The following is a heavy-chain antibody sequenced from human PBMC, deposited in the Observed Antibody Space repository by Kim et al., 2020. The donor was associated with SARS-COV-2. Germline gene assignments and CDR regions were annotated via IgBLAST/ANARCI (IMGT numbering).Heavy chain of an antibody. J-gene: IGHJ5*02. D-gene: IGHD1-1*01. CDR1: GFSLTTFGVG. CDR3: AHSLTTRSQFGTWFGT. Sequence: SGPTLVNPTQTLTLTCTFSGFSLTTFGVGVGWIRQAPGEALEWLALIYWDDHMRYSPSLKNRLTITKDTSKNQVVLTVTNMDPVDTATYYCAHSLTTRSQFGTWFGTWGQGTRVTVSS. CDR2: IYWDDHM. V-gene: IGHV2-5*02.